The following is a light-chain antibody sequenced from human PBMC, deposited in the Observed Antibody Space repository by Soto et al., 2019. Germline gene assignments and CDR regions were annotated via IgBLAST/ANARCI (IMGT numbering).Light chain of an antibody. Sequence: EIVLTQSPATLSLSPGERATLSCRVSQSVSSSYLAWYQQKPGQAPRLLIYGASTRATGIPVRFSGSGSGTEFTLTISSLQSEDFAVYYCQQYNNWLRTFGQGTKVDIK. CDR2: GAS. J-gene: IGKJ1*01. CDR3: QQYNNWLRT. CDR1: QSVSSSY. V-gene: IGKV3-15*01.